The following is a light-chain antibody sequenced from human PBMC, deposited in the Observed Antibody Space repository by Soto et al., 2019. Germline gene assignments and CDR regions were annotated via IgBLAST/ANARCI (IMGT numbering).Light chain of an antibody. J-gene: IGKJ1*01. CDR3: QQYISSSWT. Sequence: EIALTQSPGTLSLSPGERATLSCRASSSYLAWYQQKVGQAPRLLIYGASIRATGIPDRFSDSASGTDFTLTISRLEPEDSAVYYCQQYISSSWTFGQGTKVDVK. CDR2: GAS. CDR1: SSY. V-gene: IGKV3-20*01.